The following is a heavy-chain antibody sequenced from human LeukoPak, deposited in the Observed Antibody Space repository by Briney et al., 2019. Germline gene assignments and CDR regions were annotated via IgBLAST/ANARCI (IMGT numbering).Heavy chain of an antibody. D-gene: IGHD1-26*01. CDR1: GYSISSGYY. Sequence: SETLSLTCTVSGYSISSGYYWGWIRQPPRKGLEWIGSIYHSGSTYYNPSLKSRVTISVDTSKNQFSLKLSSVTAADTAVYYCAREDRGTLGYWGQGTLVTVSS. V-gene: IGHV4-38-2*02. J-gene: IGHJ4*02. CDR2: IYHSGST. CDR3: AREDRGTLGY.